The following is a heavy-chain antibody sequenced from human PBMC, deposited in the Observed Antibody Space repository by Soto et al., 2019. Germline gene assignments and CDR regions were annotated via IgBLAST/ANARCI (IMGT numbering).Heavy chain of an antibody. V-gene: IGHV4-4*02. CDR2: IYHSGST. D-gene: IGHD6-19*01. CDR1: RGSISSSNW. CDR3: ARGSHVSSGWHFDY. J-gene: IGHJ4*02. Sequence: QVQLQESGRGLVKPSGTLSLTCAVSRGSISSSNWWSWVRQPPGKGLEWIGEIYHSGSTNYNPSLKSRVTISVDKSKNQFSLKLSSVTAADTAVYYSARGSHVSSGWHFDYWGQGTLVTVSS.